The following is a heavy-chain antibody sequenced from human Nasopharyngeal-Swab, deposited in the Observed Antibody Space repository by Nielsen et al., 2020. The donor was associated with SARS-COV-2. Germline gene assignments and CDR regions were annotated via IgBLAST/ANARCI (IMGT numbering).Heavy chain of an antibody. CDR3: ARGPVAVVVADNYFDH. V-gene: IGHV1-46*01. CDR1: GYTFTSYY. CDR2: INPSGGSA. D-gene: IGHD2-15*01. Sequence: ASVKASCKASGYTFTSYYLHWVRQAPGQGLEWMGIINPSGGSATYAQKFQRRVTFTRDTSTTTFYMELSSLRSEDTAVYYCARGPVAVVVADNYFDHWGQGTLVTVSS. J-gene: IGHJ4*02.